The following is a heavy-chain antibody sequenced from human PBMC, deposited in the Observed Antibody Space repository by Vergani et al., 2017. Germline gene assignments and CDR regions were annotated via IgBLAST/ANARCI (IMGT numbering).Heavy chain of an antibody. CDR2: IDWDDDK. J-gene: IGHJ4*02. V-gene: IGHV2-70*04. CDR1: GFSLSTSGVG. D-gene: IGHD3-16*01. Sequence: QITLKESGPTLVKPTQTLTLTCTFSGFSLSTSGVGVNWIRQPPGKALEWLARIDWDDDKYYSTSLKTRLTISKDTSKNQVVLTMINMDPVDTATYYCARLRLGELTVDYWGQGTPVTVSS. CDR3: ARLRLGELTVDY.